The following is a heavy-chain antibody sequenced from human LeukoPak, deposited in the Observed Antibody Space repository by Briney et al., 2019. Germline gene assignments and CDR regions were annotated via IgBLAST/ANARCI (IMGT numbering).Heavy chain of an antibody. CDR1: GGSFSGYY. CDR3: ARTGSSGYYYVYPYYYYMDV. Sequence: PSETLSLTCAVYGGSFSGYYWSWIRQPPGKGLEWIGEINHSRSTNYNPSLKSRVTISVDTSKNQFSLKLSSVTAADTAVYYCARTGSSGYYYVYPYYYYMDVWGKGTTVTVSS. CDR2: INHSRST. D-gene: IGHD3-22*01. V-gene: IGHV4-34*01. J-gene: IGHJ6*03.